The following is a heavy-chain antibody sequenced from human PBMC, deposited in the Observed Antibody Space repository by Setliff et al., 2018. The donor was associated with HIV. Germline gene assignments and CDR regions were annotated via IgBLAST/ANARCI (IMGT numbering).Heavy chain of an antibody. CDR1: GYSFTSYW. D-gene: IGHD2-2*01. J-gene: IGHJ6*03. CDR2: VYPGDSNT. Sequence: GESLKISCKGSGYSFTSYWIGWVRQMPGKGLEWMGIVYPGDSNTRYSPSFQGQVTISADQSVSTAHLQWSSLKASDNAMYYCARHLGLPDATDYMDVWGKGTTVTVS. V-gene: IGHV5-51*01. CDR3: ARHLGLPDATDYMDV.